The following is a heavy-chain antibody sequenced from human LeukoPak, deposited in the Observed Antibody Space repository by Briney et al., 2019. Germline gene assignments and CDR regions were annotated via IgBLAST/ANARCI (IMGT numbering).Heavy chain of an antibody. V-gene: IGHV3-30*18. J-gene: IGHJ6*02. CDR2: ISYDGSNK. Sequence: GGSLRLSCAASGFTFSSYGMHWVRQAPGKGLEWVAVISYDGSNKYYADSVKGRFTISRDNSKNTLYLQMNSLRAEDTAVYYCAKDHRHSCGSWMHYYYYGMDVWGQGTTVTVSS. CDR1: GFTFSSYG. D-gene: IGHD5-18*01. CDR3: AKDHRHSCGSWMHYYYYGMDV.